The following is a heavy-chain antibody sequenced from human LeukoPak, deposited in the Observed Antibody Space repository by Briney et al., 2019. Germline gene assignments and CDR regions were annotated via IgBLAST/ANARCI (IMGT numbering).Heavy chain of an antibody. J-gene: IGHJ4*02. V-gene: IGHV3-23*01. D-gene: IGHD3-10*01. CDR2: ISSSGASS. CDR1: GFTFSNYA. Sequence: PGGSLRLSCVASGFTFSNYAMDWVRQAPGKGLEWVAAISSSGASSYYADSVKGRFTTSRDNSKNTLYLQLNGLRAEDTALYYCAKDSGSGGYPYDSRLTFWGQGTLVTVSS. CDR3: AKDSGSGGYPYDSRLTF.